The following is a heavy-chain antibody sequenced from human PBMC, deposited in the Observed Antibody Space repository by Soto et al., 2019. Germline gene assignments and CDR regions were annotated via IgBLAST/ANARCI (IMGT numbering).Heavy chain of an antibody. Sequence: EVQLLESGGDLVHPGGSLRLSCAASGFTFTSYAMTWVRQAPEKGLEWVSSISASGGTTYYTDSVKGRFTISRDNSKNTPFRQATRPRGQDTGVNYWVKAWGGVAPWGPGTLVTVSS. J-gene: IGHJ5*02. D-gene: IGHD3-16*01. CDR3: VKAWGGVAP. CDR1: GFTFTSYA. V-gene: IGHV3-23*01. CDR2: ISASGGTT.